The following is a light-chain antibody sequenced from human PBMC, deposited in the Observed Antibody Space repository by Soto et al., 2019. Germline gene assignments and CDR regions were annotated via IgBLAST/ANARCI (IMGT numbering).Light chain of an antibody. CDR1: SSDVGGYNY. Sequence: QSVLTQPASVSGSPGQSITISCTGTSSDVGGYNYVSWYQQHPGKAPKLMIYDVSNRPSGVSNRFSGSKSGNTASLTISGLQAEDEADYYCSSSTSSSTPGRVFGTGTKVTVL. J-gene: IGLJ1*01. CDR3: SSSTSSSTPGRV. V-gene: IGLV2-14*01. CDR2: DVS.